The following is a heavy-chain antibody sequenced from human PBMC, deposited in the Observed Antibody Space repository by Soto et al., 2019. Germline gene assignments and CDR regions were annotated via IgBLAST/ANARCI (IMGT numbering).Heavy chain of an antibody. J-gene: IGHJ6*02. CDR1: GGTFNRHA. V-gene: IGHV3-30*04. CDR3: TTDRWAQAPPRYYYGMDV. CDR2: ISFDGKNK. Sequence: GGSLRLSCAVSGGTFNRHAINWVRQAPGKGLGWVAVISFDGKNKYYGDSVEGRFTVSRENFNNTVYLQMNSLRGEDTAGYFCTTDRWAQAPPRYYYGMDVWGQGTTVTVSS. D-gene: IGHD3-16*02.